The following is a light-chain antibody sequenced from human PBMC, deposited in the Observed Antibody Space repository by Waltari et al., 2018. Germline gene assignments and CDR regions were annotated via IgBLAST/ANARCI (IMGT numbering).Light chain of an antibody. CDR2: DTS. Sequence: ELVMTQSTATLSVSPGERATLPCRASQSVSNRLAWYQQKPGQSPRLLIYDTSSRATGIPDRFSGSGSGTDFTLTISSLEPEDAAVYFCQQETNWSLTFGGGTNVEIK. V-gene: IGKV3D-15*01. J-gene: IGKJ4*01. CDR3: QQETNWSLT. CDR1: QSVSNR.